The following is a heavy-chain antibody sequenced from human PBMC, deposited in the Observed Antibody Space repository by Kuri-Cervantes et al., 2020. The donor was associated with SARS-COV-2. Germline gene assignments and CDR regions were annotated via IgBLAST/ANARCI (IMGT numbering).Heavy chain of an antibody. J-gene: IGHJ4*02. CDR3: AKDNQVWDYMDY. Sequence: GESLKISCAASGFTFSSYGMHWVRQVPGKGLEWVAVISYDGSNKYYADSVKGRFTISRDNSKNTLYLQMNSLRAEDTAVYYCAKDNQVWDYMDYWGQGTLVTVSS. CDR2: ISYDGSNK. CDR1: GFTFSSYG. D-gene: IGHD3-16*01. V-gene: IGHV3-30*18.